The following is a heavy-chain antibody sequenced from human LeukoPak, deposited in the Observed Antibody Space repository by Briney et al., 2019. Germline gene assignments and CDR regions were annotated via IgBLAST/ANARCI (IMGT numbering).Heavy chain of an antibody. CDR1: GFTFSSYA. D-gene: IGHD3-3*01. V-gene: IGHV4-59*01. CDR2: IYYSGST. Sequence: GSLRLSCAASGFTFSSYAMSWIRQPPGEGLEWIGYIYYSGSTNYNPSLKSRVTISVDTSKNQFSLNLSSVTAADTAVYYCARGGYYTLEYYYYMEVWGKGTTVTVSS. CDR3: ARGGYYTLEYYYYMEV. J-gene: IGHJ6*03.